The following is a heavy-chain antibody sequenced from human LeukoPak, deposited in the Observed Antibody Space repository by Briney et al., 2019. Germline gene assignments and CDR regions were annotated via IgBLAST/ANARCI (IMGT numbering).Heavy chain of an antibody. CDR1: GFTFSSYS. CDR2: ISSSSSYI. Sequence: GGSLRLSCAASGFTFSSYSMNWVRQAPGKGLEWVSSISSSSSYIYYADSVKGRFTISRDNAKNSLYLQMNSLRPEDTALYYCARDSSGYYGLLGYWGQGTLVTVSS. D-gene: IGHD3-22*01. CDR3: ARDSSGYYGLLGY. V-gene: IGHV3-21*01. J-gene: IGHJ4*02.